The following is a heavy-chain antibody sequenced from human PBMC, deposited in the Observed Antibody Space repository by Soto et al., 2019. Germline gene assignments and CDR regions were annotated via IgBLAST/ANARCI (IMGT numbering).Heavy chain of an antibody. J-gene: IGHJ6*02. D-gene: IGHD6-13*01. CDR1: GGTFSSYA. CDR2: IIPIFGTA. CDR3: ARVRYEYSSSWYGAYGMDV. V-gene: IGHV1-69*13. Sequence: SVKVSCKASGGTFSSYAISWVRQAPGQGLEWMGGIIPIFGTANYAQKFQGRVTITADESTSTAYMELSSLRSEDTAVYYCARVRYEYSSSWYGAYGMDVWGQGTTVTVSS.